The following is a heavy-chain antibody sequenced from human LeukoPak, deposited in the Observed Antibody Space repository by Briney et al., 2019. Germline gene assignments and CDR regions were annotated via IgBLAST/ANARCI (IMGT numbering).Heavy chain of an antibody. J-gene: IGHJ4*02. D-gene: IGHD3-10*01. CDR2: IYYSGST. CDR1: GGSISSGGYY. Sequence: SETLSLTCTVSGGSISSGGYYWSWIRQHPGKGLEWIGYIYYSGSTYYNPSLKSRVTISVDTSKNQFSLKLSSVTAADTAVYYCARDLRKYYYGSGSYYGFDYWGQGTLVTVSS. V-gene: IGHV4-30-4*08. CDR3: ARDLRKYYYGSGSYYGFDY.